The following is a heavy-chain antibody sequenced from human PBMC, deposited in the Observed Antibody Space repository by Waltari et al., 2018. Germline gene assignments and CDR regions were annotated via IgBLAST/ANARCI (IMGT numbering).Heavy chain of an antibody. J-gene: IGHJ4*02. CDR2: IRSDGNNE. Sequence: NYDLHWVRQAPGKGLEWVSLIRSDGNNEYYADSVKGRFTISRDNSKNTLYLQMHSLRAEDTAVYYCAKDLGGDIDYWGQGTLVTVSS. V-gene: IGHV3-30*02. D-gene: IGHD3-10*01. CDR1: NYD. CDR3: AKDLGGDIDY.